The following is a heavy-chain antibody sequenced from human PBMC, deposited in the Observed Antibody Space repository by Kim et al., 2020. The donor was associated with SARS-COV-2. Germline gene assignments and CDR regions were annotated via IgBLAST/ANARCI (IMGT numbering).Heavy chain of an antibody. J-gene: IGHJ4*01. D-gene: IGHD3-22*01. CDR2: INHSGST. CDR1: GGSFSGYY. V-gene: IGHV4-34*01. CDR3: ARRWASWDRNGYYMDY. Sequence: SETLSLTCAVYGGSFSGYYWSWIRQPPGKGLEWIGEINHSGSTNYNPSLKSRVTISVDTSKNQFSLKRSSVTAADTAVYYCARRWASWDRNGYYMDYWC.